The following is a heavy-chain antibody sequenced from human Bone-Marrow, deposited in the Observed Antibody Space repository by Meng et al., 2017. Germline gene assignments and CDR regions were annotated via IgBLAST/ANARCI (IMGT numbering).Heavy chain of an antibody. Sequence: GESLKISCAASGFTFSSYAIHWVRQAPGKGLEWVAVISYDGSNKYYADSVKGRFTISRDNSKNTLYLQMNSLRAEDTAVYYCARDPYVVVVAATTGSGYYFDYWGQGTLVTVSS. CDR3: ARDPYVVVVAATTGSGYYFDY. V-gene: IGHV3-30*01. CDR1: GFTFSSYA. D-gene: IGHD2-15*01. J-gene: IGHJ4*02. CDR2: ISYDGSNK.